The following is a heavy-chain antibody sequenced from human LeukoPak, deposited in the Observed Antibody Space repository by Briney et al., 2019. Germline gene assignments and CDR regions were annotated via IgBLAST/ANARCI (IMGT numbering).Heavy chain of an antibody. CDR1: GFTFSSYG. CDR3: AKDHYDILTGYNFDY. Sequence: GGSLRLSCAASGFTFSSYGMHWVRQAPGKGLEWVAFIRYDGSNKYYADSVKGRFTISRDNSKNTLYLQMNSLRAEDTAVYYCAKDHYDILTGYNFDYWGQGTLVTVSS. J-gene: IGHJ4*02. CDR2: IRYDGSNK. V-gene: IGHV3-30*02. D-gene: IGHD3-9*01.